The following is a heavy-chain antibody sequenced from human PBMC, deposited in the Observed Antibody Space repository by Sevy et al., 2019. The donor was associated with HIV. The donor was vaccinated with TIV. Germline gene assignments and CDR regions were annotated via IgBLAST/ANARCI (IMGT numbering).Heavy chain of an antibody. CDR3: AKSSWLYGYYHFGF. Sequence: GGSLRLSCEASGFTFNSHAMTWVRQAPGKGLEWVSAISGSGDSKYYAGSVKGRVTISRDNSKNIMYLQMTSLGADDTAVYYCAKSSWLYGYYHFGFWGQGTVVTVSS. CDR1: GFTFNSHA. J-gene: IGHJ4*02. CDR2: ISGSGDSK. V-gene: IGHV3-23*01. D-gene: IGHD5-18*01.